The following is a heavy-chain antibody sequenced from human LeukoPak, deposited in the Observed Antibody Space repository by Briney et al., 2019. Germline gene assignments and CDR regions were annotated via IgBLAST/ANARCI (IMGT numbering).Heavy chain of an antibody. CDR1: GYSISSGYY. V-gene: IGHV4-38-2*01. CDR3: ARAPGFASFDY. Sequence: SETLSLTCAVSGYSISSGYYWGWIRQPPGKGLEWIGSIYHSGSTYYNPSLKSRVTISVDTSKNQFSLKLSSVTAADTAVYYCARAPGFASFDYWGQGTLVTVSS. CDR2: IYHSGST. J-gene: IGHJ4*02.